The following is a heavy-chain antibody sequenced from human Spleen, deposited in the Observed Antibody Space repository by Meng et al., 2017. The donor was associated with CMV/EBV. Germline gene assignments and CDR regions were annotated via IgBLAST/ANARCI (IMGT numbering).Heavy chain of an antibody. CDR2: INHSGST. D-gene: IGHD1-14*01. Sequence: SETLSLTCTVSGGSVSSGSYYWSWSRQPPGKGLEWFGEINHSGSTNYNPSLKSRVTISVDTSKNQFSLKLSSVTAADTAVYYFARFGNQLGFDPWGQGTLVTVSS. CDR1: GGSVSSGSYY. J-gene: IGHJ5*02. CDR3: ARFGNQLGFDP. V-gene: IGHV4-39*07.